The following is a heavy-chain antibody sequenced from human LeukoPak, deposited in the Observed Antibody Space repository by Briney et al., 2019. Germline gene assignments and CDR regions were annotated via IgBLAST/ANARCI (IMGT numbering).Heavy chain of an antibody. CDR2: ISGSGGST. V-gene: IGHV3-23*01. J-gene: IGHJ4*02. CDR3: ATDLLWSGDY. Sequence: GGSPRLSCAASGFTFSSYAMSWVRQAPGKGLEWVSAISGSGGSTYYADSVKGRFTISRDNSKNTLYLQMNSLRAEDTAVYYCATDLLWSGDYWGQGTLVTVSS. D-gene: IGHD3-16*01. CDR1: GFTFSSYA.